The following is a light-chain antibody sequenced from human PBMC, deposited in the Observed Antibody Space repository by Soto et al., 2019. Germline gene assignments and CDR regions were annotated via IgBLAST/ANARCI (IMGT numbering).Light chain of an antibody. J-gene: IGKJ1*01. CDR2: DAS. CDR1: QRIDRY. Sequence: DIQLTQSPSTLSASVGDRVTVTCRASQRIDRYLAWYQQKPGKAPKLLVDDASTLEGGVPSSFSGSGSATEFILTISSLQPDDFATYYCQQYKDGAWTFGQGTRVEIK. CDR3: QQYKDGAWT. V-gene: IGKV1-5*01.